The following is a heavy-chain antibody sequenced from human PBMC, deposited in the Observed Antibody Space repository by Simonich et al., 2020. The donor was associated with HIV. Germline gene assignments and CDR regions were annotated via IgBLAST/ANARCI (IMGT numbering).Heavy chain of an antibody. CDR1: GGSLSGYY. CDR2: SNYSVST. J-gene: IGHJ6*03. D-gene: IGHD3-10*01. Sequence: QVQLQQWGAGLLKPSETLSLTCAVYGGSLSGYYWSWIRQPPGRGLEWIGESNYSVSTNYNPSLKSSVTISVDKSMKQISLKVRSVPAADTAVYYCARIGTDYYRGYYYVDVWGKGTTVSVSS. CDR3: ARIGTDYYRGYYYVDV. V-gene: IGHV4-34*01.